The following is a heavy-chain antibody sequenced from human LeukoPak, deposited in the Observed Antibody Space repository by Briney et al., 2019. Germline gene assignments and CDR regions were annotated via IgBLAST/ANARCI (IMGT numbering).Heavy chain of an antibody. Sequence: PSETLSLTCPVSGGSISSSSYYSGWIRQPPGKGLEWIGSIYYSGSTYYNPSLKSPVTISVDTSKNQFYLNVRSVTAALTAVYYCARLYYDSSGYYQICYFDYWGQGTLVTVSS. CDR3: ARLYYDSSGYYQICYFDY. V-gene: IGHV4-39*01. CDR1: GGSISSSSYY. D-gene: IGHD3-22*01. J-gene: IGHJ4*02. CDR2: IYYSGST.